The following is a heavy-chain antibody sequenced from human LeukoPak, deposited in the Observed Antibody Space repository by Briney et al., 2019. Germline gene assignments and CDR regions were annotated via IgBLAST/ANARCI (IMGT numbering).Heavy chain of an antibody. CDR2: VYYSGTT. D-gene: IGHD3-16*01. CDR1: GGSISSYY. J-gene: IGHJ3*02. V-gene: IGHV4-59*01. Sequence: SKTLSLTCTVSGGSISSYYWSWIRQPPGKGLEWIGYVYYSGTTNYSPTLKSRVTISVDTSKNQFSLRLRPVTPADTAVYYCARERGDTPPPDAFDIWAKGTM. CDR3: ARERGDTPPPDAFDI.